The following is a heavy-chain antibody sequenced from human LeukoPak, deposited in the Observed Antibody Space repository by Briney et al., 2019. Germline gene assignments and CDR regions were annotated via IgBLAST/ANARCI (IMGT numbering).Heavy chain of an antibody. J-gene: IGHJ2*01. CDR1: GGSVSSGSYY. D-gene: IGHD6-13*01. CDR3: ARAPTRYSSSRPRNWYFDL. Sequence: SETLSLTCSVSGGSVSSGSYYWNWIRQPPGKGLEWIGYIYYSGSTNYNPSLKSRVTISVDTSKNQFSLKLSSVTAADTAVYYCARAPTRYSSSRPRNWYFDLWGRGTLVTVSS. V-gene: IGHV4-61*01. CDR2: IYYSGST.